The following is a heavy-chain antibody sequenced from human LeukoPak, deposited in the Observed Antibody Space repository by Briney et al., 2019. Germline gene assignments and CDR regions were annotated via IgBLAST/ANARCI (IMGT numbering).Heavy chain of an antibody. J-gene: IGHJ4*02. CDR3: ARYDSRGSASTRFDY. Sequence: PSETLSLTCAVSGYSLGKNYYWGWLRQPPGKGLEWIGRIYGTGSTSYNPSLMNRVTMSVDTSKNHFSLKLTSVTAGDTAVYYCARYDSRGSASTRFDYWGQGILVTISS. CDR2: IYGTGST. D-gene: IGHD3-16*01. V-gene: IGHV4-38-2*01. CDR1: GYSLGKNYY.